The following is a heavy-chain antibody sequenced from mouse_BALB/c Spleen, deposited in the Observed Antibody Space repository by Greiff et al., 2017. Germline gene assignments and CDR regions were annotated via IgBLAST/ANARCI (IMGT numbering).Heavy chain of an antibody. J-gene: IGHJ4*01. CDR2: IWGDGST. Sequence: VKVEESGPGLVQPSQSLSITCTVSGFSLTGYGVNWVRQPPGKGLEWLGMIWGDGSTDYNSALKSRLSISKDNSKSQVFLKMNSLQTDDTARYYCARDYYGNYGYAMDYWGQGTSVTVSS. D-gene: IGHD2-1*01. CDR3: ARDYYGNYGYAMDY. CDR1: GFSLTGYG. V-gene: IGHV2-6-7*01.